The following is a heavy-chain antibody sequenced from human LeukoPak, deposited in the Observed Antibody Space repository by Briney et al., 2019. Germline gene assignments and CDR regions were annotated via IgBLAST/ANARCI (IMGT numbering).Heavy chain of an antibody. CDR1: GFTFSSYA. J-gene: IGHJ4*02. V-gene: IGHV3-64*01. CDR3: ARGEYSSSTLLWY. Sequence: PGGSLRLSCAASGFTFSSYAMHWVRQAPGKGLEYVSAISSNGGSTYYANSVKGRFTISRDNSKNTLYLQMGSLRAEDMAVYYCARGEYSSSTLLWYWGQGTLVTVSS. D-gene: IGHD6-6*01. CDR2: ISSNGGST.